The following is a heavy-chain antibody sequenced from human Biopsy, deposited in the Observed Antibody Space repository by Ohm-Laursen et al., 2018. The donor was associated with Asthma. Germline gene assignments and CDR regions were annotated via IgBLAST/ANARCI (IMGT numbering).Heavy chain of an antibody. J-gene: IGHJ6*02. CDR3: ARAVDYSHYYGIDV. CDR1: GYTFNSAG. CDR2: ISVYNGNT. Sequence: ASVKASRKTSGYTFNSAGITWVRQAPGQGLEWMGWISVYNGNTKVAQKLQDRVTMITDTSTSTAYMELRSLRSDDTAVYFCARAVDYSHYYGIDVWGQGTTVIVS. V-gene: IGHV1-18*01. D-gene: IGHD3-10*01.